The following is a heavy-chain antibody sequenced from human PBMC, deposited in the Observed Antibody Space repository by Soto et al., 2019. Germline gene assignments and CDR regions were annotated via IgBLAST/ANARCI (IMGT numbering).Heavy chain of an antibody. Sequence: SETLSLTCTVSGGSISSYYWSWIRQPPGKGLEWIGYIYYSGSTNYNPSLKSRVTISVDTSKNQFSLKLSSVTAADTAVYYCARAKQQLVLNYWGQGTMVTSP. J-gene: IGHJ4*02. D-gene: IGHD6-13*01. V-gene: IGHV4-59*01. CDR1: GGSISSYY. CDR3: ARAKQQLVLNY. CDR2: IYYSGST.